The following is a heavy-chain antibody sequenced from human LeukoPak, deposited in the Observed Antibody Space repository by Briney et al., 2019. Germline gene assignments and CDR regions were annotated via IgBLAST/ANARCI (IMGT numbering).Heavy chain of an antibody. J-gene: IGHJ5*02. CDR2: ISDNGLRT. V-gene: IGHV3-30*04. D-gene: IGHD5-12*01. Sequence: GRSLRLSCVASGIDFNVYEFHWVRQSPGKGLEWVALISDNGLRTEYAESLKGRFTVSRDNSKNTVDLQMNNLRVEDTAVYFCARERRGYGYGTLDPWGQGTLVTVCS. CDR3: ARERRGYGYGTLDP. CDR1: GIDFNVYE.